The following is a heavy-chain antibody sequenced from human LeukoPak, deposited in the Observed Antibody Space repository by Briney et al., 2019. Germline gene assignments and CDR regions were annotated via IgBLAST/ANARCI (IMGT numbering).Heavy chain of an antibody. D-gene: IGHD1-26*01. CDR1: GFTFSAYA. CDR3: AKGVGATSFDY. CDR2: INESGSTT. Sequence: RGSLRLSCAASGFTFSAYAMTWVRQAPGKGLEWVSSINESGSTTYYADSVKGRFTISRDSSKNTLYLQMNSLRAEDTAVYYCAKGVGATSFDYWGQGTLVTV. V-gene: IGHV3-23*01. J-gene: IGHJ4*02.